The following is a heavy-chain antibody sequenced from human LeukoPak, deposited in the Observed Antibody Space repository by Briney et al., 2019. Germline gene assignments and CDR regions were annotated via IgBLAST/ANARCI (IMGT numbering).Heavy chain of an antibody. J-gene: IGHJ5*02. Sequence: PSETLSLTCAVYGGSFSGYYWSWIRQPPGKGLEWIGEINHRGSTNYNPSLKSRVTISVDTSKNQFSLKLSSVTAADTAVYYCARGAYGSGSYNWFDPWGQGTLVTVSS. V-gene: IGHV4-34*01. CDR3: ARGAYGSGSYNWFDP. CDR1: GGSFSGYY. D-gene: IGHD3-10*01. CDR2: INHRGST.